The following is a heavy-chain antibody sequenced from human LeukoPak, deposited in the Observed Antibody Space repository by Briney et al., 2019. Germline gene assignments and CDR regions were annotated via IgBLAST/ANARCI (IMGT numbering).Heavy chain of an antibody. D-gene: IGHD1-1*01. Sequence: GSLTLSCAASGFTLSTYYMNWVRQAPGKGLEWIAIIYSGGSTYYADSVKGRFTISRDTSKNTLSLQLNSVRAADTAVYFCARGGDHCHWILDLWGRGTRVTVSS. CDR3: ARGGDHCHWILDL. CDR1: GFTLSTYY. V-gene: IGHV3-53*01. CDR2: IYSGGST. J-gene: IGHJ2*01.